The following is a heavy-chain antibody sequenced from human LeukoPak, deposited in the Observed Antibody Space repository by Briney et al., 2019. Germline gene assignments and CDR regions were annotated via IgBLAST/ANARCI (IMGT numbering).Heavy chain of an antibody. CDR2: ISYDGSNK. Sequence: PGGSLRLSCAASGFTFDDYAMHWVRQAPGKGLEWVAVISYDGSNKYYADSVRGRFTISRDNSKNTLYLQMNSLRAEDTAVYYCAKVLLWFGTIPEYFDYWGQGTLVTVSS. CDR1: GFTFDDYA. D-gene: IGHD3-10*01. CDR3: AKVLLWFGTIPEYFDY. J-gene: IGHJ4*02. V-gene: IGHV3-30*18.